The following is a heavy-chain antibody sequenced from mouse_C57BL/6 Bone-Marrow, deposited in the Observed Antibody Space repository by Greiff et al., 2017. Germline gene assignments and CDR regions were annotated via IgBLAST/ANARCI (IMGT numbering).Heavy chain of an antibody. CDR1: GFTFSSYA. Sequence: EVQLQQSGEGLVKPGGSLKLSCAASGFTFSSYAMSWVRPTPEKRLEWVAYISSGGDYIYYADTVKGRFTISRDNARNTLYLQMSSLKSEDTAMYYCTREFITTVVVPMDYWGQGTSVTVSS. D-gene: IGHD1-1*01. V-gene: IGHV5-9-1*02. CDR3: TREFITTVVVPMDY. CDR2: ISSGGDYI. J-gene: IGHJ4*01.